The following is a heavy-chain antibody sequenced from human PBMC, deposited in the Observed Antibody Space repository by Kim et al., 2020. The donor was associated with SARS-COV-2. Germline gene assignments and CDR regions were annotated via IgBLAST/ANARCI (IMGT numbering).Heavy chain of an antibody. Sequence: SETLSLTCAVYGGSFSGYYWSGIRQPPGKGLEWIGEINHSGSTNYNPSLKSRVTISVDTSKNQFSLKLSSVTAADTAVYYCARGLLGGWFDPWGQGTLVTVSS. CDR1: GGSFSGYY. V-gene: IGHV4-34*01. CDR2: INHSGST. CDR3: ARGLLGGWFDP. D-gene: IGHD3-16*01. J-gene: IGHJ5*02.